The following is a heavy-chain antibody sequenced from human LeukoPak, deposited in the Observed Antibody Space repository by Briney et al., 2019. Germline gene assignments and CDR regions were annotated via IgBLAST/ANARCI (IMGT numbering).Heavy chain of an antibody. D-gene: IGHD3-22*01. J-gene: IGHJ3*02. CDR3: AKDINRKYYYDSSGYFWGAFDI. CDR1: GFTFDDYA. CDR2: ISWNSGSI. V-gene: IGHV3-9*01. Sequence: GGSLRLSCAASGFTFDDYAMHWVRQAPGKGLEWVSGISWNSGSIGYADSVKGRFTISRDNAKNSLYLQMNSLRAEDTALYYCAKDINRKYYYDSSGYFWGAFDIWGQGTMVTVSS.